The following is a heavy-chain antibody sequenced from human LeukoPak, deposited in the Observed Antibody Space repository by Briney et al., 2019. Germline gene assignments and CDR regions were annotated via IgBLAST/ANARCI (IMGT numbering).Heavy chain of an antibody. CDR1: GYTFTSYD. V-gene: IGHV1-8*03. Sequence: ASVKVSCKASGYTFTSYDINWVRQATGQGLEWMGWMNPNSGNTGYAQKFLGRVTITRNTSISTAYMELSSLRSEDTAVYYCARGPEAVNTASLYYYYYYYMDVWGKGTTVTVSS. CDR3: ARGPEAVNTASLYYYYYYYMDV. J-gene: IGHJ6*03. CDR2: MNPNSGNT. D-gene: IGHD5-18*01.